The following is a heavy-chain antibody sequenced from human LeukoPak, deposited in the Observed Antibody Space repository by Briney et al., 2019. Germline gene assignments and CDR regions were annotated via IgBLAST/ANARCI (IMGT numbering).Heavy chain of an antibody. J-gene: IGHJ4*02. V-gene: IGHV4-39*01. D-gene: IGHD3-22*01. Sequence: KPSETLSLTCTVSGGSISSSSYYWGWIRQPPGKGLEWIGSIYYSGSTYYNPSLKSRVTISVDTSKNQFSLKLSSVTAADTAVYYCARRPPPYYYDSSGYEPPFDYWGQGTLVTVSS. CDR1: GGSISSSSYY. CDR3: ARRPPPYYYDSSGYEPPFDY. CDR2: IYYSGST.